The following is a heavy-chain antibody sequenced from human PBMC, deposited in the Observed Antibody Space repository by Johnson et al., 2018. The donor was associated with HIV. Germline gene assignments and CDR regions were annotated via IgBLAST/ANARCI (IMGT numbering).Heavy chain of an antibody. V-gene: IGHV3-73*01. D-gene: IGHD2-15*01. CDR3: TKLVGYCSGGGCYTPGDI. Sequence: VQLVESGGGLVKPGGSLRLSCAASGFTFINAWMSWVRQAPGKGLEWVGHIRSKGNNYATAYAASVKGRFTISRDDSQNTAYLQMNRLKTEDTAVYYCTKLVGYCSGGGCYTPGDIWGQGTMVTVSS. CDR1: GFTFINAW. CDR2: IRSKGNNYAT. J-gene: IGHJ3*02.